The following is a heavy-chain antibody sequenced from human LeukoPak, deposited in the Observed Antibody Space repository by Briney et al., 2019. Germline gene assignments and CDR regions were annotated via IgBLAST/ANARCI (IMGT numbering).Heavy chain of an antibody. Sequence: GGSLRLSCAASGFTFSGSALHWVRQASGKGLEWVGRIRSTANGYATAYAASVKGRFTISRDDSKNTAYLQMDSLKTEDTAVYYCTGNYYGSGSYADFDCWGQGTLVTVSS. V-gene: IGHV3-73*01. CDR3: TGNYYGSGSYADFDC. CDR2: IRSTANGYAT. D-gene: IGHD3-10*01. CDR1: GFTFSGSA. J-gene: IGHJ4*02.